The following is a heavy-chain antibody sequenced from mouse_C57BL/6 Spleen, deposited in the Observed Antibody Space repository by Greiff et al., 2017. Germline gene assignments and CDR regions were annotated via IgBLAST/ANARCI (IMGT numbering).Heavy chain of an antibody. V-gene: IGHV1-26*01. J-gene: IGHJ4*01. CDR1: GYTFTDYY. D-gene: IGHD1-1*01. CDR3: AYYYGSSYEAMDY. CDR2: INPNNGGT. Sequence: EVQLQQSGPELVKPGASVKISCKASGYTFTDYYMNWVKQSHGKSLEWIGDINPNNGGTSYNQEFKGKATLTVDKSSSTAYMELRSLTSEDSAVYYCAYYYGSSYEAMDYWGQGTSVTVSS.